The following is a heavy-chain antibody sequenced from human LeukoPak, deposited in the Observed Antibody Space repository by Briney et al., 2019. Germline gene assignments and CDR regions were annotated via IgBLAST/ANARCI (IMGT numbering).Heavy chain of an antibody. Sequence: GGSLRLSCAASGFTFDDYVMSWVRQAPGKGLEWVSGINWNGGSTGYADSVKGRFTISRDNAKNSLYLQINSLRAEDTALYYCARGGLYSSSWNFQHWGQGTLVTVSS. CDR2: INWNGGST. CDR1: GFTFDDYV. V-gene: IGHV3-20*04. D-gene: IGHD6-13*01. CDR3: ARGGLYSSSWNFQH. J-gene: IGHJ1*01.